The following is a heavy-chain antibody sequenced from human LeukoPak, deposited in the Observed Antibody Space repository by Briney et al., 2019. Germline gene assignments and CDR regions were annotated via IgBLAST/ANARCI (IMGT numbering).Heavy chain of an antibody. CDR1: GYTFTSYY. Sequence: ASVKVSCKASGYTFTSYYMHWVRQAPGQGLEWMGLINPGGDNTDYAQNFQGRVTMTRDTSISTAYMELSRLRSDDTAVYYCARDGHDYVWGSWGAFDIWGQGTMVTVSS. CDR3: ARDGHDYVWGSWGAFDI. J-gene: IGHJ3*02. D-gene: IGHD3-16*01. V-gene: IGHV1-46*01. CDR2: INPGGDNT.